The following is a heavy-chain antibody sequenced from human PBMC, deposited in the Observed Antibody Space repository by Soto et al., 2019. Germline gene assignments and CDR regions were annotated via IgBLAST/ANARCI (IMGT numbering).Heavy chain of an antibody. CDR2: IYYSGST. J-gene: IGHJ4*02. Sequence: SETLSLTCTFSGCSISSYYWSWIRQPPGKGLEWIGYIYYSGSTNYNPSLKSRVTISVDTSKNQFSLKLNSMTAADTAVYYRARHNYGSGSTYFDYWGQGTLVTVSS. CDR1: GCSISSYY. V-gene: IGHV4-59*08. CDR3: ARHNYGSGSTYFDY. D-gene: IGHD3-10*01.